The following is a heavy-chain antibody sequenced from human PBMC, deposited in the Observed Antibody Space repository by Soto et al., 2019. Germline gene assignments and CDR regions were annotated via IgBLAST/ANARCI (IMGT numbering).Heavy chain of an antibody. D-gene: IGHD5-18*01. CDR3: ARDREYSYGAGQLDY. Sequence: QVQLVQSGAEVKKPGASVKVSCKASGYTFTSYGISWVRQAPGQGLEWMGWISAYNGNTNYAQKLQGRVTMTTDTSTSTANMKLRSLRSDDTAVYYCARDREYSYGAGQLDYWGQGTLVTVSS. V-gene: IGHV1-18*04. J-gene: IGHJ4*02. CDR2: ISAYNGNT. CDR1: GYTFTSYG.